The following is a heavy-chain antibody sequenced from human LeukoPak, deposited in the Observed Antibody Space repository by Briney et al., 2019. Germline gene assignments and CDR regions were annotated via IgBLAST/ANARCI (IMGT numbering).Heavy chain of an antibody. CDR3: ARVDGGAAALVS. V-gene: IGHV3-48*04. J-gene: IGHJ5*02. D-gene: IGHD6-13*01. CDR2: ITGTSSTI. CDR1: GFIFSSYS. Sequence: SGGSLRLSCAASGFIFSSYSMNWVRQAPGKGLEWVSYITGTSSTIYYADSVKGRFTISRDNAKNSLYLQMNSLRAEDTAVYYCARVDGGAAALVSWGQGTLVTVSS.